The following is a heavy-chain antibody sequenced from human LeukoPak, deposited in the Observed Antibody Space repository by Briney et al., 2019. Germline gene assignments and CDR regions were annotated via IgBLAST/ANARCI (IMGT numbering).Heavy chain of an antibody. Sequence: PSETLSLTCAVYGGSFSGYYWSWIRQPPGKGLEWIGEINHSGSTNYNPSLKSRVTISVDTSKNQFSLKLSSVTAADTAVYYCARGARQSPYDFWSGSANWFDPWGQGTLVTVS. D-gene: IGHD3-3*01. CDR1: GGSFSGYY. V-gene: IGHV4-34*01. J-gene: IGHJ5*02. CDR2: INHSGST. CDR3: ARGARQSPYDFWSGSANWFDP.